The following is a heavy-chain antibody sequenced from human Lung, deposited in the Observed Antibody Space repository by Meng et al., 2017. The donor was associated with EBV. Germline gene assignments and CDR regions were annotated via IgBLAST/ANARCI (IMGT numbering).Heavy chain of an antibody. D-gene: IGHD3-10*01. CDR3: ARRRGGSGRDC. J-gene: IGHJ4*02. CDR2: IYHSGST. CDR1: GGSISRNGYY. Sequence: RPLAGAAPALVKLSETLSLPCTVFGGSISRNGYYWDWVRQPPGKGLEWIGAIYHSGSTSYNPSLQSRVTMFVDTSKNQFSLMLTSVTATDTAVYYCARRRGGSGRDCWGQGTLVTVSS. V-gene: IGHV4-39*01.